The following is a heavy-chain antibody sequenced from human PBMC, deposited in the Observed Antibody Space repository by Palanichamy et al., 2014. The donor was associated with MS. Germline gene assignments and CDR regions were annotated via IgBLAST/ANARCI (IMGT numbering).Heavy chain of an antibody. J-gene: IGHJ4*02. Sequence: EVQLLASGGGLVQPGGSLRVSCAASGFTFSNYAMNWVRQAPGKGLEWVSVISASGGSTYYADSLRGRFTVSRDNSKNALYLQMNSLRADDTAVYFCARRQAAYNWNDEDAPFDYWGQGSLVTVSS. CDR2: ISASGGST. CDR3: ARRQAAYNWNDEDAPFDY. D-gene: IGHD1-20*01. CDR1: GFTFSNYA. V-gene: IGHV3-23*01.